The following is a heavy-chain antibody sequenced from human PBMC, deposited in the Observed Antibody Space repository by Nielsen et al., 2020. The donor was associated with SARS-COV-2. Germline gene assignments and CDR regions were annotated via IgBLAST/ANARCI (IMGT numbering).Heavy chain of an antibody. CDR2: IYHSGST. V-gene: IGHV4-4*02. CDR3: ARDPYFGDFWRGYYYYYGMDV. Sequence: WIRQPPGKGLEWIGEIYHSGSTNYNPSLKSRVTISVDKSKNQFSLKLSSVTAADTAVYYCARDPYFGDFWRGYYYYYGMDVWGQGTTVTVSS. J-gene: IGHJ6*02. D-gene: IGHD3-3*01.